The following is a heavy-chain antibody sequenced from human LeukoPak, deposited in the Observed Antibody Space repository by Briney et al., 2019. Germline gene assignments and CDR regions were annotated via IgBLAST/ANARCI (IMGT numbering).Heavy chain of an antibody. CDR2: INPSGGST. Sequence: ASVKVSCKASGYTFTSYYMHWVRQAPGQGLEWMGIINPSGGSTSYAQKFQGRVTMTRDTSISTAYMELSRLRSDDTAVYYCARVGGPDYVWGSYRFVFDYWGQGTLVTVSS. CDR3: ARVGGPDYVWGSYRFVFDY. CDR1: GYTFTSYY. V-gene: IGHV1-46*01. J-gene: IGHJ4*02. D-gene: IGHD3-16*02.